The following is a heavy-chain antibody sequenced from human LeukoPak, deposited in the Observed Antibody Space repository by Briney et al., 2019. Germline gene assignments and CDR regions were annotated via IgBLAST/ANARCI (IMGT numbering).Heavy chain of an antibody. CDR3: ARDRLRLLEFGQDKPNWFDP. J-gene: IGHJ5*02. D-gene: IGHD3-3*01. CDR1: GNTFIDYY. CDR2: INPNSGGT. Sequence: ASVKVSCKASGNTFIDYYMHLVRQAPGQGLEWVGRINPNSGGTNYAQKFQGRVTMTIDTSINTSYMELNRLTPEHTAVYYCARDRLRLLEFGQDKPNWFDPWGQGTLVTVSS. V-gene: IGHV1-2*06.